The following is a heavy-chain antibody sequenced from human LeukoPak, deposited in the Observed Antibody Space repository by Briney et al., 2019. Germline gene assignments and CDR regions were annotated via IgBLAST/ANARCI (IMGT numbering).Heavy chain of an antibody. CDR1: GFTFSSYA. CDR2: ISGSGGST. CDR3: AKLSLDGSGSNFDY. D-gene: IGHD3-10*01. Sequence: GGSLRLSCAASGFTFSSYAMSWVRQAPGKGLEWVSAISGSGGSTYYADSVKGRFTISRDNAKNTLYLQMNSLSDEDTAVYYCAKLSLDGSGSNFDYWGQGTLVTVSS. J-gene: IGHJ4*02. V-gene: IGHV3-23*01.